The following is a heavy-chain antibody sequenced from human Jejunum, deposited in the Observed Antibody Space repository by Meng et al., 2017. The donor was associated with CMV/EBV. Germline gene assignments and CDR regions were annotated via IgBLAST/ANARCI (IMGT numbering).Heavy chain of an antibody. V-gene: IGHV3-48*04. CDR1: GFTFSRSA. D-gene: IGHD6-19*01. CDR2: ITDSFSI. J-gene: IGHJ4*02. Sequence: CAASGFTFSRSAMSWVRQAPGQGLEWLSYITDSFSISYADALKGRFTISRDNARNSIYLQLNSLRVEDTAVYYCARRWAVAGLDYWGQGTLVTVSS. CDR3: ARRWAVAGLDY.